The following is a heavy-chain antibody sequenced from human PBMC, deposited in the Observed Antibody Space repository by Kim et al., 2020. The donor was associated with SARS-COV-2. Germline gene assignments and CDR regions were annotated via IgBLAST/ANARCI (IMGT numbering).Heavy chain of an antibody. V-gene: IGHV3-30*04. Sequence: GGSLRLSCAASGFTFSSYAMHWVRQAPGKVLEWVAVISYDGINKYYADSVKGRFTISRDNSKNTLYLQMNSLRAEDTAVYYCARDRGAGYTNNWFDPWGQGTLVTVSS. D-gene: IGHD3-10*01. CDR1: GFTFSSYA. CDR3: ARDRGAGYTNNWFDP. J-gene: IGHJ5*02. CDR2: ISYDGINK.